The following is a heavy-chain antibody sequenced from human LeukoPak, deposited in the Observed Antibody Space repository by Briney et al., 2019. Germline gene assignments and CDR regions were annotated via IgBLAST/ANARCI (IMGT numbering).Heavy chain of an antibody. J-gene: IGHJ4*02. CDR1: GYTFTGYY. Sequence: SCKASGYTFTGYYMHWVRQAPGKGLEWVAVISYDGSNKYYADSVKGRFTISRDNSKNTLYLQMNSLRAEDTAVYYCARAQMDTAMVPFDYWGQGTLVTVSS. V-gene: IGHV3-30*04. CDR3: ARAQMDTAMVPFDY. CDR2: ISYDGSNK. D-gene: IGHD5-18*01.